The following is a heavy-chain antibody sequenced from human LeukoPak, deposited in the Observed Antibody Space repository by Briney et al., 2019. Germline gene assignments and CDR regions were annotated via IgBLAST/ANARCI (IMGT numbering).Heavy chain of an antibody. D-gene: IGHD4-11*01. CDR1: GGSVSSGTYY. CDR3: ARDRVRGNSNPFFDY. Sequence: PSETLSLTCTVSGGSVSSGTYYWSWIRQPPGKGLEWIGYIYYSGSTNYNPSLKSRVTISVDTSKNQFSLKLSSVTAADTAVYYCARDRVRGNSNPFFDYRGQGTLVTVSS. CDR2: IYYSGST. V-gene: IGHV4-61*01. J-gene: IGHJ4*02.